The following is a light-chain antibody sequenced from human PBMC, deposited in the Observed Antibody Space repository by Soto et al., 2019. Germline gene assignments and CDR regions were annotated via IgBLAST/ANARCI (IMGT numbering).Light chain of an antibody. CDR1: SSNIGAGYD. Sequence: QSVLTQPPSVSGAPGQRVTISCTGSSSNIGAGYDVLWYQQLPGTAPKLLIYGNSNRPSGVPDRFSGSKSGTSASLAITGLQAEDEADYYCQSYDSSLRAVVFGGGTKVTVL. CDR3: QSYDSSLRAVV. CDR2: GNS. V-gene: IGLV1-40*01. J-gene: IGLJ2*01.